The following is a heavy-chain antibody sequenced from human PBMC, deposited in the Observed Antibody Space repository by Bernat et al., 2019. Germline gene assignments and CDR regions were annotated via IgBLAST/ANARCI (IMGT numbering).Heavy chain of an antibody. CDR2: INPNSGGT. J-gene: IGHJ3*02. Sequence: QVQLVQSGAEVKEPGASVKVSCKASGYTFTGYYMHWVRQAPGQGLEWMGWINPNSGGTNYAQKFQGWVTMTRDTSISTAYMELSRLRSDDTAVYYCARERADYYDSSGHDAFDIWGQGTMVTVSS. V-gene: IGHV1-2*04. D-gene: IGHD3-22*01. CDR3: ARERADYYDSSGHDAFDI. CDR1: GYTFTGYY.